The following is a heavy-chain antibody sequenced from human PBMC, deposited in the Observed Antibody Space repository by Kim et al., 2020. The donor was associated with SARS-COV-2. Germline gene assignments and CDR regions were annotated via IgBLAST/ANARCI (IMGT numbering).Heavy chain of an antibody. Sequence: SETLSLTCTVSGGSISSSSYYWGWIRQPPGKGLEWIGSIYYSGSTYYNPSLKSRVTISVDTSKNQFSLKLSSVTAADTAVYYCARKITKRSITMVRGVIKGGFDYWGQGTLVTVSS. CDR2: IYYSGST. CDR1: GGSISSSSYY. D-gene: IGHD3-10*01. V-gene: IGHV4-39*01. CDR3: ARKITKRSITMVRGVIKGGFDY. J-gene: IGHJ4*02.